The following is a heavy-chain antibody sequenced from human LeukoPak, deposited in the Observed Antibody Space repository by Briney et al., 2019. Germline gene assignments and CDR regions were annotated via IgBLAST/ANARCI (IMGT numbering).Heavy chain of an antibody. CDR2: ISAYNGNT. D-gene: IGHD2-15*01. CDR1: GYTFTSYG. CDR3: ARCSGGSCYSGVDY. J-gene: IGHJ4*02. V-gene: IGHV1-18*01. Sequence: ASVKVSCKASGYTFTSYGISWVRQAPGQGLEWMGWISAYNGNTNYAQKLQGRVTMTTDTSTSTAYMELRSLRSGDTAVYYCARCSGGSCYSGVDYWGQGTLVTVSS.